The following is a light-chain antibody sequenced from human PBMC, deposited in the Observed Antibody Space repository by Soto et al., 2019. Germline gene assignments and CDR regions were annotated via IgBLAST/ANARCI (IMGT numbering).Light chain of an antibody. CDR2: DAS. J-gene: IGKJ4*01. Sequence: EIVLPQSPGTLSLSPGESATLSCRASQNIDKNYLAWFLHKPGQAPRLLIYDASMRATGVPDRFSGSGSGTDFTLTVSRLEPEDFAVFYCQQYAHSPLTFGGGTKVEIK. CDR1: QNIDKNY. V-gene: IGKV3-20*01. CDR3: QQYAHSPLT.